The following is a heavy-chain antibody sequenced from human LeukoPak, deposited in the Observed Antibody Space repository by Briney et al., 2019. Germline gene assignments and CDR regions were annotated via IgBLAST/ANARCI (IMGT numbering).Heavy chain of an antibody. CDR2: INSDWSST. D-gene: IGHD4-17*01. V-gene: IGHV3-74*01. Sequence: GGSLRLFCAASGFTFRSYWLQWVRQAPGKGWVWGSRINSDWSSTSCADSVRGRFTISRDNAKHTLYLQMNSLRAEDTAVYYCARLSPEGDYDYWGQGTLVTVSS. CDR1: GFTFRSYW. CDR3: ARLSPEGDYDY. J-gene: IGHJ4*02.